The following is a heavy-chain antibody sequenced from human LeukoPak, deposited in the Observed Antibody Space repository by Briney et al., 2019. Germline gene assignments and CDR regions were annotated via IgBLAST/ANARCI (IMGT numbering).Heavy chain of an antibody. D-gene: IGHD3-3*01. CDR1: GFTFSNYD. CDR3: ARDSGVDAHLDY. Sequence: GGSLRLSCEVSGFTFSNYDMHWVRQAPGKGLEWVSYINSGSTTIYYADSVKGRFTISRDNAKNSLYLQMNSLRDEDTAVYYCARDSGVDAHLDYWGQGTLVTVSS. V-gene: IGHV3-48*02. CDR2: INSGSTTI. J-gene: IGHJ4*02.